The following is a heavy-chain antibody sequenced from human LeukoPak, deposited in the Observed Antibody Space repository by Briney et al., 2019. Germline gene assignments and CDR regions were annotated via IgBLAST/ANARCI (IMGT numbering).Heavy chain of an antibody. V-gene: IGHV4-59*01. D-gene: IGHD4-17*01. J-gene: IGHJ6*02. Sequence: PSGTLSLTCTVSGGSISSYYWSWIRQPPGKGLEWIGYIYYSGSTNYNPSLKSRVTISVDTSKNQFSLKLSSVTAADTAVYYCARAGDFTLYYYYYYGMDAWGQGTTVTVSS. CDR1: GGSISSYY. CDR3: ARAGDFTLYYYYYYGMDA. CDR2: IYYSGST.